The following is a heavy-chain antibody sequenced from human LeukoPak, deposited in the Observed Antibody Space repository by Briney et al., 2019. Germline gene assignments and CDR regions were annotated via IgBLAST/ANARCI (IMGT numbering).Heavy chain of an antibody. CDR1: GYTFTDYY. CDR2: INANSGGT. J-gene: IGHJ6*02. CDR3: ARGSPVGTTEGTAMDV. V-gene: IGHV1-2*02. Sequence: ASVKVSCKASGYTFTDYYMHWVRQAPGQGLEWMGWINANSGGTNCAQIFQGRVTMTRDTSISTAYMELSRLTSDDTALYYCARGSPVGTTEGTAMDVWGQGTTVTVSS. D-gene: IGHD1-26*01.